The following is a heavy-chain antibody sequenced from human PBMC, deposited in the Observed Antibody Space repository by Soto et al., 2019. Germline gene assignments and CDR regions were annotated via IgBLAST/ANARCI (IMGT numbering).Heavy chain of an antibody. CDR3: ARHPIITIFGVGPSYYYYRDV. V-gene: IGHV4-39*01. CDR2: IYYSGST. CDR1: DGSISSSSYY. Sequence: SETLSITSTVSDGSISSSSYYWGWIRQPPGKGLEWIGSIYYSGSTYYNPSLKSRVTISVDTSKNQFSLKLSSVTAADTAVYYCARHPIITIFGVGPSYYYYRDVWGKGTTVT. D-gene: IGHD3-3*01. J-gene: IGHJ6*03.